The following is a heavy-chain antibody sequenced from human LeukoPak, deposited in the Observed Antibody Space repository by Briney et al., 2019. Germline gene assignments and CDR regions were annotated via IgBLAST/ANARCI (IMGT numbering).Heavy chain of an antibody. Sequence: PSETLSLTCAVSGGSISSGSYSWSWIRQPPGKGLEWIGYISHSGNTYYNPSLKSRVTISVDKSKNQFSLKLTSVTAADTAVYYCARYSSTWPYWYFGLWGRGTLVTVSS. CDR3: ARYSSTWPYWYFGL. V-gene: IGHV4-30-2*01. J-gene: IGHJ2*01. CDR2: ISHSGNT. CDR1: GGSISSGSYS. D-gene: IGHD6-13*01.